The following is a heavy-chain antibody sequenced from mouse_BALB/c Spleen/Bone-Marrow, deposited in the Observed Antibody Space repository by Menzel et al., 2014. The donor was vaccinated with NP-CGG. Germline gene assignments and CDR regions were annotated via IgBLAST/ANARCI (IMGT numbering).Heavy chain of an antibody. CDR2: INPYNGDT. CDR1: NYSFTEYF. V-gene: IGHV1-37*01. CDR3: GRVDLSTMIITY. D-gene: IGHD2-4*01. Sequence: EVQLQQSGPELVKPGASVKISCKASNYSFTEYFMNWVKQSHGKSLEWIGRINPYNGDTFYNQKFKDKATLAVDRSSSTAHMELLSLTSDDSAVYYCGRVDLSTMIITYWCQGTLVTVSA. J-gene: IGHJ3*01.